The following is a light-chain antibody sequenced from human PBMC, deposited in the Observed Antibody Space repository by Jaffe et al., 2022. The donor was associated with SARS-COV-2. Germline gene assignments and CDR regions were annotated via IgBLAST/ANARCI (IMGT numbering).Light chain of an antibody. CDR2: GAS. CDR1: ESVISD. Sequence: EIVLTQSPATLSLSPGERATLSCRASESVISDHLAWYQQKRGQAPRLLIYGASNRATGVPARFSGSGSGTDFTLTISSLEPEDFAVYYCQQRHSWPITFGQGTRLEIK. J-gene: IGKJ5*01. V-gene: IGKV3-11*01. CDR3: QQRHSWPIT.